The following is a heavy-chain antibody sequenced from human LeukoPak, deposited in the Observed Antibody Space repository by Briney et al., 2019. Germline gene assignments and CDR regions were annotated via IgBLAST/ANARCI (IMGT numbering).Heavy chain of an antibody. CDR2: INHSGST. Sequence: SETLSLTCAVYGGSFSGYYWSWIRQPPGKGLEWIGEINHSGSTNYNPSLKSRVTISVDRSKNQFSLKLSSVTAADTAVYYCARATAANLRYYYYGMDVWGQGTTVTVSS. V-gene: IGHV4-34*01. CDR3: ARATAANLRYYYYGMDV. CDR1: GGSFSGYY. D-gene: IGHD2-15*01. J-gene: IGHJ6*02.